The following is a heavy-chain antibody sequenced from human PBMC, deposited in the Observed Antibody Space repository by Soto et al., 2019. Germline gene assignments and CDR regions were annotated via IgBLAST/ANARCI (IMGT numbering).Heavy chain of an antibody. CDR3: ARTDSSGYAVYNWFDT. V-gene: IGHV1-69*13. D-gene: IGHD3-22*01. Sequence: SVKVSCKASGGTFSSYAISWVRQAPGQGLEWMGGIIPIFGTANYAQKFQGRVTITADESTSTAYMQLSSLRSEDTAVYYCARTDSSGYAVYNWFDTWGQGTLATVSS. CDR2: IIPIFGTA. CDR1: GGTFSSYA. J-gene: IGHJ5*02.